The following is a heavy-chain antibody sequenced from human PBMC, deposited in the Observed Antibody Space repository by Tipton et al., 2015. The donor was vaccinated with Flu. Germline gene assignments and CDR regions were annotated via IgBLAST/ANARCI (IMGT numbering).Heavy chain of an antibody. CDR1: GATISSTSYF. J-gene: IGHJ5*02. Sequence: TLSLTCTVSGATISSTSYFWGWIRQPPGKGLEWIGTMYHNGGTYFNPSLQSRVSMAVDTSKNQFSLKLKSVTAADTAVYYCARVGLLTVFGILIPNHFDPWGQGTLVTVSS. CDR2: MYHNGGT. D-gene: IGHD3-3*01. V-gene: IGHV4-39*07. CDR3: ARVGLLTVFGILIPNHFDP.